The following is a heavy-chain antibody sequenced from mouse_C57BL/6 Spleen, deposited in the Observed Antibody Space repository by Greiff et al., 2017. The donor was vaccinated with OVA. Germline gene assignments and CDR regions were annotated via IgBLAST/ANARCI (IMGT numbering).Heavy chain of an antibody. V-gene: IGHV5-6*01. CDR2: ISSGGSYT. J-gene: IGHJ2*01. D-gene: IGHD1-1*01. CDR3: ARQNGSSYYFDY. Sequence: EVKVVESGGDLVKPGGSLKLSCAASGFTFSSYGMSWVRQTPDKRLEWVATISSGGSYTYYPDSVKGRFTISRDNAKNTLYLQMSSLKSEDTAMYYCARQNGSSYYFDYWGQGTTLTVSS. CDR1: GFTFSSYG.